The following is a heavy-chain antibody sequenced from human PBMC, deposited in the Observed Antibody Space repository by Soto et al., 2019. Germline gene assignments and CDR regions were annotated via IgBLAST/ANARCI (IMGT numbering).Heavy chain of an antibody. CDR2: YIPIFGTV. V-gene: IGHV1-69*01. J-gene: IGHJ4*02. D-gene: IGHD3-22*01. CDR1: GGTFRTAA. CDR3: ARDPSGYSYFDF. Sequence: QVQLAQSGAEVKIPGSSVKVSCTSSGGTFRTAAVTWVRQAPGQGLEWVGGYIPIFGTVLYPQKFQDRVTTTADESAPTAYMELRNLTSEDTAIYYCARDPSGYSYFDFWGQGTLISVSS.